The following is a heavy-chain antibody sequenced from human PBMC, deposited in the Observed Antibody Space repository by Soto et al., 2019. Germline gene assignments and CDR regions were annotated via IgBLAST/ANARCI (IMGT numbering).Heavy chain of an antibody. D-gene: IGHD1-1*01. CDR3: AVATGRY. CDR1: GFTVSSNY. V-gene: IGHV3-53*02. CDR2: IYSGGNT. Sequence: EVQLVETGGGLIQPGGSLRLSCTASGFTVSSNYMTWVRQAPGKGLEWVSVIYSGGNTYYADSVKGRFTSSRDKSKNTLYLQMNSLRAEDTAVYYCAVATGRYWGQGTLVTVSS. J-gene: IGHJ4*02.